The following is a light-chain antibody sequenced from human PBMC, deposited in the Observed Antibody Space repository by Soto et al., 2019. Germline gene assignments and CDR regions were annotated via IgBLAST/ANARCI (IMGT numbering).Light chain of an antibody. CDR1: SSDVGPYKY. CDR2: AVN. V-gene: IGLV2-8*01. Sequence: QSALTQPPSASGSPGQSVTISCTGTSSDVGPYKYVSCYQQHPGKAPKLIIYAVNQRPSGVPDRFSGSKSGNTASLTVSGLQAEDEADYYCSSYASGNIYVFGTGTKLTVL. J-gene: IGLJ1*01. CDR3: SSYASGNIYV.